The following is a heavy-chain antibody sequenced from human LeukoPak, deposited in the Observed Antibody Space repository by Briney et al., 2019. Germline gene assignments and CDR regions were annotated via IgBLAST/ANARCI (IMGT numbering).Heavy chain of an antibody. V-gene: IGHV3-7*01. CDR3: ARDQGILFFDS. D-gene: IGHD2-21*01. Sequence: GGSLRLSCSASGYTFSNYWMNWVRQAPGQGLEYVANIKQDGSETYYVDSVKGRFTISRDNAKNSLYLQMNSLRVEDTAVYYCARDQGILFFDSWGQGTLVTVSS. J-gene: IGHJ4*02. CDR1: GYTFSNYW. CDR2: IKQDGSET.